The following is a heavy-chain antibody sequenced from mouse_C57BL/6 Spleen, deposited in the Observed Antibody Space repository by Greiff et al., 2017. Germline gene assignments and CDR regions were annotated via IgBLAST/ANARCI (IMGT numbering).Heavy chain of an antibody. V-gene: IGHV2-9*01. CDR1: GFSLTSYG. CDR3: ATQRLWLRFLYYAMDY. J-gene: IGHJ4*01. CDR2: IWGGGST. Sequence: VMLVESGPGLVAPSQSLSITCTVSGFSLTSYGVDWVRQPPGKGLEWLGVIWGGGSTNYNSAPMSRLSISKDNSKSQVFLKMNSLQTDDTAMYYCATQRLWLRFLYYAMDYWGQGTSVTVSS. D-gene: IGHD2-2*01.